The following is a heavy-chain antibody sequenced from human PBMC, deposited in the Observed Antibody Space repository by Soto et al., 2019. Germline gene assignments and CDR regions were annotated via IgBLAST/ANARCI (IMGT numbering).Heavy chain of an antibody. Sequence: GGSLRLSCAASGFTFSSYWMSWVRQAPGKGLEWVANIKQDGSEKYYVDSVKGRFTISRDNAKNSLYLQMNSLRAEDTAVYYCARGGDYDILTAWFDPWGQGTLVTVSS. CDR1: GFTFSSYW. J-gene: IGHJ5*02. CDR2: IKQDGSEK. CDR3: ARGGDYDILTAWFDP. V-gene: IGHV3-7*01. D-gene: IGHD3-9*01.